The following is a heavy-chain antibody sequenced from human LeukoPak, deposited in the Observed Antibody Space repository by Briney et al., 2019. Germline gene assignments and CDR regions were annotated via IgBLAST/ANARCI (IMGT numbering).Heavy chain of an antibody. CDR2: INSDGSST. CDR3: ARVYSSSWYRDYYFDY. Sequence: QTGGSLRLSCAASGFTFSSYWMPWVRQAPGKGLVWVSRINSDGSSTSYADSVKGRFTISRDNAKNTLYLQMNSLRAEDTAVYYCARVYSSSWYRDYYFDYWGQGTLVTVSS. CDR1: GFTFSSYW. J-gene: IGHJ4*02. D-gene: IGHD6-13*01. V-gene: IGHV3-74*01.